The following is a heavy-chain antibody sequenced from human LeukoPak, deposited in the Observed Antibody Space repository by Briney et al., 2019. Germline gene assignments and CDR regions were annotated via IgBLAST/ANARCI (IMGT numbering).Heavy chain of an antibody. Sequence: SETLSLTCTVSGGSISSSSYYWGWIRQPPGKGLEWIGSIYYSGSTYYNPSLKSRVTISVDTSKNQFSLKLSSVTAADTAVYHCARGPPYYGSGRKPNWFDPWGQGTLVTVSS. CDR3: ARGPPYYGSGRKPNWFDP. V-gene: IGHV4-39*01. J-gene: IGHJ5*02. CDR2: IYYSGST. CDR1: GGSISSSSYY. D-gene: IGHD3-10*01.